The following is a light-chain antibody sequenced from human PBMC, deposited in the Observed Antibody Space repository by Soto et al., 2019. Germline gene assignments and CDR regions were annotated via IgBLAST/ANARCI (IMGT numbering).Light chain of an antibody. CDR1: QSVGSSY. Sequence: EIVMTQSPATLSLSPGERATLSCSASQSVGSSYLAWYQQKPGQAPRLLIYGASSRATGIPDRFSGSGSGTDFTLTISRLEPEDFAVYYCQQYGSSPWTFGQGTKVDIK. V-gene: IGKV3-20*01. CDR2: GAS. J-gene: IGKJ1*01. CDR3: QQYGSSPWT.